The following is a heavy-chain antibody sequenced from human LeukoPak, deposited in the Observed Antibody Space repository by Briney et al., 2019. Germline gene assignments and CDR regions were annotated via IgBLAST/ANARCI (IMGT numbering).Heavy chain of an antibody. Sequence: KPSETLSLTCTVSGGSISSSSYYWGWIRQPPGKGLEWIGSIYYSGSTYYNPSLKSRATISVDTSKNQFSLKLSSVTAADTAVYYCLACYDFWSGFNYWGQGTLVTVSS. CDR2: IYYSGST. CDR3: LACYDFWSGFNY. CDR1: GGSISSSSYY. J-gene: IGHJ4*02. D-gene: IGHD3-3*01. V-gene: IGHV4-39*01.